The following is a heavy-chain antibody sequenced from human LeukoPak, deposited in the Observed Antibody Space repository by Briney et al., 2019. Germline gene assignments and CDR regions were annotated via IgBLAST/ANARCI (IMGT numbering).Heavy chain of an antibody. CDR1: GGSISSYY. V-gene: IGHV4-59*01. CDR2: IYYSGST. CDR3: ARDPLTLIPFDI. J-gene: IGHJ3*02. Sequence: SETLSLTCTVSGGSISSYYWSWIRQPPGKGLEWIGYIYYSGSTNYNPSLKSRVTISVDTSKNQFSLKLSSVTAADTAVYYCARDPLTLIPFDIWGQGTMVTVSS. D-gene: IGHD2/OR15-2a*01.